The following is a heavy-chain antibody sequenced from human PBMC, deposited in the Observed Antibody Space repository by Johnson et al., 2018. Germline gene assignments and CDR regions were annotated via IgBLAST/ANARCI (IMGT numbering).Heavy chain of an antibody. V-gene: IGHV3-9*01. D-gene: IGHD3-16*02. CDR1: GFTFDDYA. CDR2: ISWNSGSI. CDR3: AKLSTWAERAFDI. Sequence: VQLVQSGGGLVQPGRSLRLSCAASGFTFDDYAMHWVRQAPGKGLEWVSCISWNSGSIGYADSVKGRFTISRDNAKNSVYLQMNNLRVEDTAMYFCAKLSTWAERAFDIWGQGTVVTVSS. J-gene: IGHJ3*02.